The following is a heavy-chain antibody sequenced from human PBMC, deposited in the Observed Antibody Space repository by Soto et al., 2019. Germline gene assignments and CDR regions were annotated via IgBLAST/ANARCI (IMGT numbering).Heavy chain of an antibody. V-gene: IGHV4-34*01. CDR3: ASLATIRIAARPRSYCYGMDV. CDR1: GGSFSGYY. D-gene: IGHD6-6*01. CDR2: INHSGST. J-gene: IGHJ6*02. Sequence: SETLSLTCAVYGGSFSGYYWSWIRQPPGKGLEWIGEINHSGSTNYNPSLKSRVTISVDTSKNQFSLKLSSVTAADTAVYYCASLATIRIAARPRSYCYGMDVWGQGTTVTVSS.